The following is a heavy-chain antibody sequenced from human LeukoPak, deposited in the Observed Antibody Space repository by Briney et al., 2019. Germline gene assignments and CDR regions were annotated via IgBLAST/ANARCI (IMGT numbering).Heavy chain of an antibody. V-gene: IGHV1-8*01. CDR2: TNPSSGNT. CDR1: GYTFTSYD. J-gene: IGHJ6*02. Sequence: ASVKVSCKASGYTFTSYDINWVRQATGQGLEWLGWTNPSSGNTGYAQKFQGRVTMTRDTSISTAYMELSSLRSEDTAVYYCARVAYYYDSAGLYLNYFYGMDVWGQGTTVTVSS. CDR3: ARVAYYYDSAGLYLNYFYGMDV. D-gene: IGHD3-22*01.